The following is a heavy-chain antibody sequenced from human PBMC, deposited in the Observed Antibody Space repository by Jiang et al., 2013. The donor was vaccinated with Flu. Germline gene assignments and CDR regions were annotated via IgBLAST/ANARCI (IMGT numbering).Heavy chain of an antibody. Sequence: SGAEVKKPGASVKVSCKASGYNFINYHIHWVRQAPGQGLEWMGMINPSDDTTEYAQKFQARVTLTRDTSTSTVYMEMSNLKSEDTATYYCARDFLEAAAVDELNYFYGMDVWGHGTTVTVSS. J-gene: IGHJ6*02. CDR3: ARDFLEAAAVDELNYFYGMDV. D-gene: IGHD6-13*01. V-gene: IGHV1-46*01. CDR1: GYNFINYH. CDR2: INPSDDTT.